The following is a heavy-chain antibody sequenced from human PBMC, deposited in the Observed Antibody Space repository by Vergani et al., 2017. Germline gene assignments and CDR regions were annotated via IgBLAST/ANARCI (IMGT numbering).Heavy chain of an antibody. V-gene: IGHV5-51*01. CDR3: ARHVVVTARTGDYYYYGMDV. CDR2: IYPGDSDT. D-gene: IGHD2-21*02. Sequence: EVQLVQSGAEVKKPGESLKISCKGSGYSFTSYWIGWVRQMPGKGLEWMGIIYPGDSDTRYSPSFQGQVTISADKSISTAYLQWSSLKASDTAMYYCARHVVVTARTGDYYYYGMDVWGQGTTVTVSS. J-gene: IGHJ6*02. CDR1: GYSFTSYW.